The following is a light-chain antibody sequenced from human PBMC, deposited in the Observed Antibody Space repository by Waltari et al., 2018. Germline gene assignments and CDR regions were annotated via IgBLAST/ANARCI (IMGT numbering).Light chain of an antibody. J-gene: IGKJ2*01. Sequence: DIQMTQTPSSLSASVGDSVTITCQATQDISNFLNWYQQKPGKAPKLLIYDASNLETGVPSRFSGSGSGTDFTFTINSLQPEDIASYYCQQYDDLPYTFGQGTKVEI. V-gene: IGKV1-33*01. CDR1: QDISNF. CDR2: DAS. CDR3: QQYDDLPYT.